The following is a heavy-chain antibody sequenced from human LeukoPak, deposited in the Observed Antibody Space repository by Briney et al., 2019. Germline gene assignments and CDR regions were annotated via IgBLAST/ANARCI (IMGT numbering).Heavy chain of an antibody. Sequence: GGSLRLSCAASGFTFSSYWMHWVREAPGKGLVWVSRINTDGSTITYADSVKGRFTISRDNAKNTLYLQMNSLRAEDTAVYFCARERKSSTSMDYWGQGTLVTVAS. CDR2: INTDGSTI. CDR3: ARERKSSTSMDY. CDR1: GFTFSSYW. D-gene: IGHD2-2*01. J-gene: IGHJ4*02. V-gene: IGHV3-74*01.